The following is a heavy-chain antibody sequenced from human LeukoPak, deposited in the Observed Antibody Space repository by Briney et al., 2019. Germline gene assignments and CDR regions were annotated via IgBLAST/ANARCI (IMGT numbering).Heavy chain of an antibody. CDR3: ARLNQGNRFDY. CDR1: GGSISSSSFY. Sequence: SETLSLTCTVSGGSISSSSFYWGWIRQPPGKGLEWIGSIYYSENTYYNPSLKSRVTISVDTSKNQFSLKLSSVTAADTAVYYCARLNQGNRFDYWGQGTLVTVSS. J-gene: IGHJ4*02. V-gene: IGHV4-39*01. D-gene: IGHD1-14*01. CDR2: IYYSENT.